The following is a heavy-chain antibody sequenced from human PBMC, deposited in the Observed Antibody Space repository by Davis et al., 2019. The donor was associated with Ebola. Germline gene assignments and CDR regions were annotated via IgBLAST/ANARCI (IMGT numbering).Heavy chain of an antibody. V-gene: IGHV5-10-1*01. CDR3: ARLGGLDV. CDR2: IDPDDSST. CDR1: GYTFASYW. J-gene: IGHJ6*02. Sequence: GGSLRLSCKGSGYTFASYWINWVRQMPGKGLEWMGRIDPDDSSTNYSPSFQGHVTISADKYTNTAYLEWSSLEASDTAMYYCARLGGLDVWGQGTTVTVFS.